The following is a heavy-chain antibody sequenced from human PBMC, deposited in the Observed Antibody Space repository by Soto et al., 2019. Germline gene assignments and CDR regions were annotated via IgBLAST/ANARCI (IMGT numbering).Heavy chain of an antibody. CDR3: TRTDPPMHY. D-gene: IGHD2-2*01. V-gene: IGHV1-18*01. Sequence: QVQLVQSGAEVKKPGASVKVSCKASGYTFTSYFISWVRQAPGQGLEWMGWISAYNGNTNYAQKLQGRVTKTTDTSTSTAYMELRSLVSDYTALYYCTRTDPPMHYWGQGTLATVSS. CDR2: ISAYNGNT. CDR1: GYTFTSYF. J-gene: IGHJ4*02.